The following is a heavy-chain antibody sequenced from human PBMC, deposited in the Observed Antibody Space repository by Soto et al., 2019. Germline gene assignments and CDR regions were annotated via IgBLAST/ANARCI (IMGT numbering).Heavy chain of an antibody. Sequence: QVQPVESGGGVVQAGRSLRLSCAASGFTFSSYVMHWVRQAPGKGLEWVAVMSYDGSNEYYADSVKGRFTIFRDNSKNTLYLQMNSLRAEDTAVYYCARQTSEAYFDYWGQGTLVTVSS. CDR3: ARQTSEAYFDY. V-gene: IGHV3-30-3*01. CDR2: MSYDGSNE. J-gene: IGHJ4*02. CDR1: GFTFSSYV.